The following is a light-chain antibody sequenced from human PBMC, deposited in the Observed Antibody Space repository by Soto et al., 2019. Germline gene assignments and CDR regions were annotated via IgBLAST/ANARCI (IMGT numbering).Light chain of an antibody. J-gene: IGLJ1*01. CDR1: SSDVGGYNF. Sequence: SALTQPASVSGSPGQSITISCTGTSSDVGGYNFVSWYQHHPGKAPQLMIFEVSNRPSGISYRFSGSKSGNTASLTISGLQAEDEADYYCSSYTSSSTLYVFGTGTKVTVL. V-gene: IGLV2-14*01. CDR2: EVS. CDR3: SSYTSSSTLYV.